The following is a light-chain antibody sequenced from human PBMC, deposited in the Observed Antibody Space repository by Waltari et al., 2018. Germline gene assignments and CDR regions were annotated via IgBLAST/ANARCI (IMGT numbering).Light chain of an antibody. CDR1: QSVRTD. CDR2: YAS. Sequence: EIVLTQSPATLSLSPGERPTLTWRASQSVRTDLAWYQQKPGEAPGLLIYYASNRATGIPARCSGKGSVTNVTLTISSLEPEDFAVYYCQQRSNWPAITVGQGTRLEI. V-gene: IGKV3-11*01. CDR3: QQRSNWPAIT. J-gene: IGKJ5*01.